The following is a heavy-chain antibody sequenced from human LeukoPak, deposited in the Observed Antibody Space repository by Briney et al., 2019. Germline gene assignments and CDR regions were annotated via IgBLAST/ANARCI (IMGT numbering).Heavy chain of an antibody. D-gene: IGHD2-21*01. CDR1: GFTVSSNY. J-gene: IGHJ4*02. CDR3: AKDQAYCGGDCYSDY. CDR2: IYSGGST. V-gene: IGHV3-66*02. Sequence: PGGSLRLSCAASGFTVSSNYMSWVRQAPGKGLEWVSVIYSGGSTYYADSVKGRFTISRDNSKNTLYLQMNSLRAEDTAVYYCAKDQAYCGGDCYSDYWGQGTLVTVSS.